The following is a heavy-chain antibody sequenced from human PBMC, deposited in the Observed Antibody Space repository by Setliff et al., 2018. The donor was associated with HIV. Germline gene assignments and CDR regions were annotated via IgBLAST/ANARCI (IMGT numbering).Heavy chain of an antibody. J-gene: IGHJ5*02. V-gene: IGHV3-53*01. CDR1: GYSVSSGYY. Sequence: ETLSLTCAVSGYSVSSGYYWGWIRQPPGKGLEWISIIYSVSSTYYADSVKGRFTISRDNAKNSLYLQMNNLRAEDTAVYYCARNLIRSSYFGVLSNWFDTWGQGTLVTVSS. CDR3: ARNLIRSSYFGVLSNWFDT. D-gene: IGHD3-3*01. CDR2: IYSVSST.